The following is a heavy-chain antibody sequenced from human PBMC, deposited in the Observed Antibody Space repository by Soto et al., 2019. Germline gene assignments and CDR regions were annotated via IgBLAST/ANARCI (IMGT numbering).Heavy chain of an antibody. CDR3: ARVGGVAARTFDY. D-gene: IGHD3-16*01. V-gene: IGHV4-59*01. Sequence: ASETLSLTCTVSGGSISPFYWSWFRQRPGKGLEWIGYLYHSDNTNYNPSLKSRVTISVDASKNQVSLRLTSVTAADTAVYYCARVGGVAARTFDYWGQGTVVTVSS. J-gene: IGHJ4*02. CDR1: GGSISPFY. CDR2: LYHSDNT.